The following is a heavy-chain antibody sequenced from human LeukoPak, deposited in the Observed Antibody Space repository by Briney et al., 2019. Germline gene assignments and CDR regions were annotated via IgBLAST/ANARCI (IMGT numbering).Heavy chain of an antibody. CDR2: IYYSAST. D-gene: IGHD5-18*01. Sequence: SETLSLTCTVSGGSVSSGSYYWSWNRQPPGTGLEWIGYIYYSASTNYNPSLKSRVTISVDTSNNQFSLKLSSVTAADTAVYYCARGSRGYSYGWGQGTLVTVSS. V-gene: IGHV4-61*01. CDR3: ARGSRGYSYG. J-gene: IGHJ4*02. CDR1: GGSVSSGSYY.